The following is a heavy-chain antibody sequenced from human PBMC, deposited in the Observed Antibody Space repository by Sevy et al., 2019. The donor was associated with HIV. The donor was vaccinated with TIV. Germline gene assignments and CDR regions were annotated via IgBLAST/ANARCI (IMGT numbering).Heavy chain of an antibody. Sequence: ASVKVSCKASGYTFTGYYMHWVRQAPGQGLEWMGWINPNSGGTNYAQKFQGRVTMTRDTSISTAYMELSRLRSDDTAVYYCAREGRDSSSSARFDPWGQGTLVTVSS. CDR1: GYTFTGYY. CDR3: AREGRDSSSSARFDP. V-gene: IGHV1-2*02. J-gene: IGHJ5*02. CDR2: INPNSGGT. D-gene: IGHD6-6*01.